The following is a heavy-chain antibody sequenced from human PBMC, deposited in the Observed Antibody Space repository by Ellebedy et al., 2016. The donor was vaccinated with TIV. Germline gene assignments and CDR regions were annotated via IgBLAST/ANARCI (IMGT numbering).Heavy chain of an antibody. CDR2: INPDSGGT. Sequence: ASVKVSCXASGYTFTGYYMHWVRQAPGQGLEWMGWINPDSGGTNYAQKFQGRVTMTRDTSISTAYMELSRLRSDDTAVYYCARTYYYDSSGPAYYYGMDVWGQGTTVTVSS. CDR1: GYTFTGYY. V-gene: IGHV1-2*02. CDR3: ARTYYYDSSGPAYYYGMDV. J-gene: IGHJ6*02. D-gene: IGHD3-22*01.